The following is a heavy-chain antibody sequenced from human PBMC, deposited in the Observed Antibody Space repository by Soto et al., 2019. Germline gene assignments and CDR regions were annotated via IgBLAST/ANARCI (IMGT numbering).Heavy chain of an antibody. V-gene: IGHV4-31*03. CDR2: IYYSGST. D-gene: IGHD2-2*01. CDR1: GGSISSGGYY. Sequence: QVQLQESGPGLMKPSQTLSLTCTVSGGSISSGGYYWSWIRQHPGKGLEWIGYIYYSGSTYYNPSRKSRVTISVDTSKNQCSLKLSSVTAADTAVYYCARSSTSANYFDYWGQGTLVTVSS. CDR3: ARSSTSANYFDY. J-gene: IGHJ4*02.